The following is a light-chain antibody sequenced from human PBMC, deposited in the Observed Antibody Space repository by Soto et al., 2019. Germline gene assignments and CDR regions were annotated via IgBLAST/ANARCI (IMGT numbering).Light chain of an antibody. CDR2: DAS. CDR3: QHFYNYPRT. CDR1: QGISCA. Sequence: AIQLTQSPSSLSASVGDRVSINCRASQGISCALSCYQHKTGKAPKALIYDASTLESGVQCSFSGSGFGTEFTLSISRLQPEDFATYYCQHFYNYPRTFGGGTKVEIK. V-gene: IGKV1-13*01. J-gene: IGKJ4*01.